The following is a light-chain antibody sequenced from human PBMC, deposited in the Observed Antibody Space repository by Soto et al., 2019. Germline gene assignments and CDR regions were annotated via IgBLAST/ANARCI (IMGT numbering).Light chain of an antibody. V-gene: IGKV3-15*01. CDR2: GAS. Sequence: VLTQSPGTLSLSPGERATLSCRASQSVSSKLAWYQQKPGQAPRLLIYGASTRATGIPARFSGSGSGTEFTLTISSLQSEDFAVYYCQQYNYWLAWTFGQGTKVDIK. CDR1: QSVSSK. CDR3: QQYNYWLAWT. J-gene: IGKJ1*01.